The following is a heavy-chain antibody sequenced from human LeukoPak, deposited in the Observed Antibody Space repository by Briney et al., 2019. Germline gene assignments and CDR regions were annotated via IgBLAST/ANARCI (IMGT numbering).Heavy chain of an antibody. CDR1: GGSFSGYY. V-gene: IGHV4-34*01. D-gene: IGHD3-10*01. CDR2: INHIGST. CDR3: ARGGRLLWFGELVHSCWFDP. Sequence: PSETLSLTCAVYGGSFSGYYWSWIRQPPGKGLEWNGEINHIGSTNYNPSLKSRVTISVNTSKNQFSLKLSSVTAADTAVYYCARGGRLLWFGELVHSCWFDPWGQGTLVTVSS. J-gene: IGHJ5*02.